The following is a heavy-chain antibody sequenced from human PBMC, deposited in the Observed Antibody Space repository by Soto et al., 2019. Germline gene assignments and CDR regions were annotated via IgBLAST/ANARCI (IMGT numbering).Heavy chain of an antibody. Sequence: GASLKVSCKASGYTFTSYGISWVRQAPGQGLEWMGWISAYNGNTNYAQKLQGRVTMTTDTSTSTAYMELRSLRSDDTAVYYCARDLPGYYDSSGYLPFDYWGQGTLVTVSS. V-gene: IGHV1-18*01. J-gene: IGHJ4*02. CDR1: GYTFTSYG. CDR3: ARDLPGYYDSSGYLPFDY. D-gene: IGHD3-22*01. CDR2: ISAYNGNT.